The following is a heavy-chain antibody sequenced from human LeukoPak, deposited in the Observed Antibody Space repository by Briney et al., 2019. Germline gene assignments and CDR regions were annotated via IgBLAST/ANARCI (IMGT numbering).Heavy chain of an antibody. CDR3: ARGHSYSYGQYSDY. D-gene: IGHD5-18*01. V-gene: IGHV4-59*01. CDR1: GGSISSYY. J-gene: IGHJ4*02. CDR2: IYYSGST. Sequence: SETLSLTCTVSGGSISSYYWSWIRQPPGKGLEWIGFIYYSGSTNYNPSLKSRVTISVDTSKNQFSLQLSSVTAADTAVYYCARGHSYSYGQYSDYWGQGTLVTVSS.